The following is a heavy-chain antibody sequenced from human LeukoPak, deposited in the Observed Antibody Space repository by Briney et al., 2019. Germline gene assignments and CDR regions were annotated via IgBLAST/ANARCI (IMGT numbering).Heavy chain of an antibody. D-gene: IGHD5-18*01. J-gene: IGHJ6*03. CDR1: GFTFSSYW. CDR2: IKPDGSEK. V-gene: IGHV3-7*01. CDR3: TRGGAARNYYYVDV. Sequence: PGGSLRLSCAASGFTFSSYWMTWVRQAPGKGLEWVANIKPDGSEKYYVDSVKGRFTISRDNAKNLLYVQMNSLRAEDTAVYYCTRGGAARNYYYVDVWGKGTTVTVSS.